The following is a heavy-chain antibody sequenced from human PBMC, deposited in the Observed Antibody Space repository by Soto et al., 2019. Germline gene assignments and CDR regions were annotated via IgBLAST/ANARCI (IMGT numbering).Heavy chain of an antibody. CDR3: ARGRLWFGESPFDY. CDR2: INHSGST. J-gene: IGHJ4*02. CDR1: GGSFSGYY. V-gene: IGHV4-34*01. Sequence: SETLSLTCAVYGGSFSGYYWSWIRQPPGKGLEWIGEINHSGSTNYNPSLKSRVTISVDTSKNQFSLKLSSVTAADTAVYYCARGRLWFGESPFDYWGQGTLVTVSS. D-gene: IGHD3-10*01.